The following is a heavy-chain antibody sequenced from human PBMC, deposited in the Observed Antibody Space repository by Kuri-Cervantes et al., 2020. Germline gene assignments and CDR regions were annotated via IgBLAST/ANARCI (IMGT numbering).Heavy chain of an antibody. D-gene: IGHD3-22*01. Sequence: ESLKISCTVSGGSVSSGSYYWSWIRQPPGKGLEWIGYIYYSGSTNYNPSLKSRVTISVDTSKNQFSLKLSSVTAADTAVYYCARDGSYYDSSGYYSQHFDYWGQGTRGTVSS. CDR3: ARDGSYYDSSGYYSQHFDY. CDR1: GGSVSSGSYY. J-gene: IGHJ4*02. V-gene: IGHV4-61*01. CDR2: IYYSGST.